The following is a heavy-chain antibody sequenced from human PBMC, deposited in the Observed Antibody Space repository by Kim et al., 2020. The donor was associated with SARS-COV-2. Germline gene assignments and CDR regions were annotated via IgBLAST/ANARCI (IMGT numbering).Heavy chain of an antibody. Sequence: DYAVSVRSRITINPDTSKNQFSLQLNSVTPEDTAVYYCARKSSAKGAFDVWGQGTMVTVSS. CDR3: ARKSSAKGAFDV. J-gene: IGHJ3*01. V-gene: IGHV6-1*01. D-gene: IGHD1-26*01.